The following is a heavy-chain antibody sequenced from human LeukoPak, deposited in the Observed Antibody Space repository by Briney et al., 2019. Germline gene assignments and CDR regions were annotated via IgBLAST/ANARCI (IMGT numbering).Heavy chain of an antibody. D-gene: IGHD2-2*01. V-gene: IGHV3-30*02. Sequence: HPGGSLRLSCAASGFNFSSYGMHWVRQAPGKGLEWVAFIRYDGSNKYYADSVKGRFTISRDNSKNTLYLQMNSLRAEDTAVYYCAKDPGACSSTSCYDYWGQGTLVTVSS. CDR1: GFNFSSYG. J-gene: IGHJ4*02. CDR2: IRYDGSNK. CDR3: AKDPGACSSTSCYDY.